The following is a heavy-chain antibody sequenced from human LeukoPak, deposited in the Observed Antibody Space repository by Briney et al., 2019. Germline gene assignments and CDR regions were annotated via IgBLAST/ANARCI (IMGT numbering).Heavy chain of an antibody. Sequence: PETLSLTCTVSGGSISSYYWSWVRQPPEKGLEWIGYIYYSGSTNYNPSLKSRVTISVDTSKNQFSLQLTSVTAADTAVYFCTRGGSNFDYWGQGTLDTVSS. CDR2: IYYSGST. CDR3: TRGGSNFDY. J-gene: IGHJ4*02. CDR1: GGSISSYY. V-gene: IGHV4-59*01. D-gene: IGHD3-10*01.